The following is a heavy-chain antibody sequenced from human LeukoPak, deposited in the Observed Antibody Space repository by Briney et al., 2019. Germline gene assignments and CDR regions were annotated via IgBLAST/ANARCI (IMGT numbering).Heavy chain of an antibody. J-gene: IGHJ4*02. CDR2: INKDGSKK. CDR1: GFTFSSYC. D-gene: IGHD3-16*01. V-gene: IGHV3-7*01. CDR3: ARDAIRGGDFDH. Sequence: PGGSLRLSCAASGFTFSSYCMSWVRQAPGKGLEWVANINKDGSKKYYVDSVKGRFTISRDNAENSMFLQMNDLRAEDTGVYYCARDAIRGGDFDHWGQGALVTVSS.